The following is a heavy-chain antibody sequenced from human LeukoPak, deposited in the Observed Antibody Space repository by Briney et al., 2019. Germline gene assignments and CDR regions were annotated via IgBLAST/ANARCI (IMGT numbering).Heavy chain of an antibody. J-gene: IGHJ6*03. V-gene: IGHV4-61*01. CDR3: ARVSGLGSPYYYYMDV. Sequence: SETLSLTCSVSGGSITSGSYFWGRILQPPGKGLEWIGYINYSGSTNYNPSITSRVTISVDTSKNQFSLKLGSVTAADTAMYYCARVSGLGSPYYYYMDVWGKGTTVTVSS. CDR1: GGSITSGSYF. CDR2: INYSGST. D-gene: IGHD3-10*01.